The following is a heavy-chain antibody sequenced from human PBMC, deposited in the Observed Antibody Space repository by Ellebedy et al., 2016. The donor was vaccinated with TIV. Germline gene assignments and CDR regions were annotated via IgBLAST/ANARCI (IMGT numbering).Heavy chain of an antibody. D-gene: IGHD1-26*01. J-gene: IGHJ4*02. V-gene: IGHV3-30*18. Sequence: GESLKISCAASGFTFSAFTMHWVRQAPGKGLEWVALISFDGSEKYYVESVKGRFTISRDRSMNTLYLQLNSLTAEDTAVYYCAKSKTTYIVGADPFESWGQGTLVTVSS. CDR2: ISFDGSEK. CDR3: AKSKTTYIVGADPFES. CDR1: GFTFSAFT.